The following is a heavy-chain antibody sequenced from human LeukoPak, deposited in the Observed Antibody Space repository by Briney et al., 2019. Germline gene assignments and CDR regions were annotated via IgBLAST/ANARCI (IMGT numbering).Heavy chain of an antibody. V-gene: IGHV3-7*03. Sequence: PGGSLRLSCAASGFTFSSYTMHWVRQAPGKGLEWVANIRQDGTEKYFVDSVEGRFIISRDNAKNSLYLQMNSLRAEDTAVYYCARTHTTFFDYWGQGTLVTVSS. CDR2: IRQDGTEK. J-gene: IGHJ4*02. CDR1: GFTFSSYT. CDR3: ARTHTTFFDY. D-gene: IGHD1-1*01.